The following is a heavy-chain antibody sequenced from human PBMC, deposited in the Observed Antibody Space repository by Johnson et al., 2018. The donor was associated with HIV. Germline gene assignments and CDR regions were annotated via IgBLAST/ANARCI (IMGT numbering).Heavy chain of an antibody. D-gene: IGHD7-27*01. Sequence: VQLVESGGGVVRPGGSLRLSCAASGFTFDDYGMSWVRQAPGKGLEWVSGINWNGGDTGYADSVKGRFTISRDNAKNSLYLQMNSLRAEDTAVYYCAKGLKLGSGDDAFDIWGQGTMVTVSS. CDR2: INWNGGDT. CDR1: GFTFDDYG. V-gene: IGHV3-20*04. CDR3: AKGLKLGSGDDAFDI. J-gene: IGHJ3*02.